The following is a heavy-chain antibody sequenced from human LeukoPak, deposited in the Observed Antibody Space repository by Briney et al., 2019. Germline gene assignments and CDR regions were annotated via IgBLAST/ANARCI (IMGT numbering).Heavy chain of an antibody. CDR2: IRYDGNNK. CDR3: AELGITMIGGV. J-gene: IGHJ6*04. Sequence: GGSLRLSCAASGFTFSSYGMHWVRQAPGKGLEWVTFIRYDGNNKYYADSVKGRFTISRDNAKNSLYLQMNSLRAEDTAVYYCAELGITMIGGVWGKGTTVTISS. V-gene: IGHV3-30*02. D-gene: IGHD3-10*02. CDR1: GFTFSSYG.